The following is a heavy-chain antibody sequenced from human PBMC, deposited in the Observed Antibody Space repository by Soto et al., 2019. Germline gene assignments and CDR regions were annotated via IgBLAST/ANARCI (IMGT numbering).Heavy chain of an antibody. CDR3: AKDQISHFWSGFPPYYSYTMDV. CDR1: GFSFSNYG. J-gene: IGHJ6*02. D-gene: IGHD3-3*02. Sequence: QVQLVESGGGVIQPGKSLRLSCAASGFSFSNYGMHWVRLAPGRGLEWVAVISYDGSTKCYGDSVKGRFTISRDNSINTLYLQMNSLRAEDTALYYCAKDQISHFWSGFPPYYSYTMDVWGPGTAVTVSS. V-gene: IGHV3-30*18. CDR2: ISYDGSTK.